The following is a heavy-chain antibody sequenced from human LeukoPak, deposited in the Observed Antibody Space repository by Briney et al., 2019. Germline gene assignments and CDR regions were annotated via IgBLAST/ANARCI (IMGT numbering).Heavy chain of an antibody. V-gene: IGHV4-4*08. CDR1: GGSISSYY. CDR2: IYYSGST. J-gene: IGHJ5*02. CDR3: AKDYGDYSLA. Sequence: SETLSLTCTVSGGSISSYYWSWIRQPPGKGLEWIGYIYYSGSTNYNPSLKSRVTISGDTSKNQFSLKLSSVTAADTAVYYCAKDYGDYSLAWGQGTLVTVSS. D-gene: IGHD4-17*01.